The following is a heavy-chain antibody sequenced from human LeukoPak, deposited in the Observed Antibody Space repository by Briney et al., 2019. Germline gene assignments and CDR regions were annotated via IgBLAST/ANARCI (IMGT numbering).Heavy chain of an antibody. V-gene: IGHV3-23*01. D-gene: IGHD3-10*01. CDR3: VKGFVHPTYYFDY. CDR2: ITGSGDGT. Sequence: GGSLRLSCAASGFTFSSYAMMWVRQAPGKRLEWISSITGSGDGTYYADSVRGRFTISRDNSDNTPYLQVNGLRAEDTAVYFCVKGFVHPTYYFDYWGQGTLVTVSS. CDR1: GFTFSSYA. J-gene: IGHJ4*02.